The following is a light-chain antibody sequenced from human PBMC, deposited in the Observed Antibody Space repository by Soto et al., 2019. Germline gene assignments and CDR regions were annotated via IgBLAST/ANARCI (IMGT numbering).Light chain of an antibody. CDR3: EQASTFPYS. Sequence: DIQVTPPSSPVSANVGDTVSIICRATQDIRRWLAWYQQKPGKAPNLLISAASNLQSGVPSRFSGRGSGTDFTLTISSLQPEDSATYYCEQASTFPYSFGQGTKLDIK. CDR2: AAS. CDR1: QDIRRW. J-gene: IGKJ2*03. V-gene: IGKV1-12*01.